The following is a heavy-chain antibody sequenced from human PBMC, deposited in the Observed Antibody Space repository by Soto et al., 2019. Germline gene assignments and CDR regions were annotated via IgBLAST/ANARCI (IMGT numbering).Heavy chain of an antibody. Sequence: QVQLLQSGAEVKKPGASVKVSCKVSGHTLTELSMHWVRQTPGRGLEWMGGFDPEDGETIFAQKVQGRVTMTDNTXXDSTYMELTSLRSEDTAVYYCAAGGTRWLHSPFDYWGQGTLVTISS. CDR2: FDPEDGET. V-gene: IGHV1-24*01. CDR3: AAGGTRWLHSPFDY. J-gene: IGHJ4*02. CDR1: GHTLTELS. D-gene: IGHD1-1*01.